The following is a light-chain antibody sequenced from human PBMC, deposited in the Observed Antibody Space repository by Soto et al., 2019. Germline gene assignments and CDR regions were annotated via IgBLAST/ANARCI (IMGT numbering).Light chain of an antibody. CDR2: AAS. J-gene: IGKJ5*01. CDR3: QQSYNSPPIT. V-gene: IGKV1-39*01. Sequence: DIQMTQSPSSLSASVGDRVTITCRAGQNIFSSLNWYQQKPGKAPKLLIYAASSLQSGVPSRFSGSGSGTDFTLTITSLQPEDFATYSCQQSYNSPPITFGQGTRLEIK. CDR1: QNIFSS.